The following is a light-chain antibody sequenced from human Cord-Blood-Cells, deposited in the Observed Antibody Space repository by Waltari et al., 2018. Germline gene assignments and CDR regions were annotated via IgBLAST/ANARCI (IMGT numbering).Light chain of an antibody. CDR1: QSVSSSY. J-gene: IGKJ3*01. V-gene: IGKV3-20*01. Sequence: IVLTQSPATLSLSPGERATLSCRASQSVSSSYLAWYQQKPGQAPRLLIYGASSRATGIPDRFSGSGSGTDFTLTISRLEPEDFAVYYCQQYGSSPPITFGPGTKVDIK. CDR3: QQYGSSPPIT. CDR2: GAS.